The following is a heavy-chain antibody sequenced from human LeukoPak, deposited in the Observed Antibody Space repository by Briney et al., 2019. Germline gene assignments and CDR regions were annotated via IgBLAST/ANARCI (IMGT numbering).Heavy chain of an antibody. CDR2: IYYSGST. CDR1: GGSISSYY. J-gene: IGHJ1*01. D-gene: IGHD2-15*01. Sequence: SETLSLTCTVSGGSISSYYWSWIRQPPGKGLEWIGYIYYSGSTNYNPSLKSRVTISVDTSKNQFSLKLSSVTAADTAVYYCASLERVAATPRYFQHWGQGTLVTVSS. V-gene: IGHV4-59*08. CDR3: ASLERVAATPRYFQH.